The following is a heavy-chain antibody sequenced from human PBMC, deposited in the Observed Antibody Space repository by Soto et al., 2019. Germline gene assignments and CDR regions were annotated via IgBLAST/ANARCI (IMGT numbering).Heavy chain of an antibody. Sequence: SETLSLTCTVSGGSISSYYWSWIRQPPGKGLEWIGYIYYSGSTNYNPSLKSRVTISVDTSRNQFSLKLSSVTAADTAVYYCASATGYYYYYGMDVWGQGTTVTVSS. D-gene: IGHD2-15*01. CDR1: GGSISSYY. CDR2: IYYSGST. J-gene: IGHJ6*02. CDR3: ASATGYYYYYGMDV. V-gene: IGHV4-59*01.